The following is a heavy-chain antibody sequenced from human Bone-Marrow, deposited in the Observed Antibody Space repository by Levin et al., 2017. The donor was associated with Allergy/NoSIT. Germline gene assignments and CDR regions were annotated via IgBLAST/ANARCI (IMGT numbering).Heavy chain of an antibody. CDR2: TYYRSRWYH. V-gene: IGHV6-1*01. D-gene: IGHD6-19*01. Sequence: KPSETLSLTCVISGDSVSSIGAAWNWIRQSPSRGLEWLGRTYYRSRWYHDYALFVKSRIIINADTSENHFSLQLSSVTPDDTALYYCAREGGLYSSAWWNAFDTWGQGTIVTVSS. J-gene: IGHJ3*02. CDR1: GDSVSSIGAA. CDR3: AREGGLYSSAWWNAFDT.